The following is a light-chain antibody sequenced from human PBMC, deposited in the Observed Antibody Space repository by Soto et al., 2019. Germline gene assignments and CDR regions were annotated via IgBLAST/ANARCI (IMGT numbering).Light chain of an antibody. J-gene: IGKJ1*01. V-gene: IGKV1-39*01. CDR2: VAS. CDR1: QSITNY. Sequence: DIQMTQSPSSLSASVGDRVIITCRASQSITNYLNWYQQRPAQAPKLLIYVASSLQSGVPSRFSGSGSGTDFTLTISSLQPEDFATYYCQQSYSTPWTFGQGTKVEIK. CDR3: QQSYSTPWT.